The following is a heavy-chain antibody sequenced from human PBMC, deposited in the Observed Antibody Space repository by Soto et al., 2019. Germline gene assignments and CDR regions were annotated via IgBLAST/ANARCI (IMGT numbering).Heavy chain of an antibody. D-gene: IGHD4-17*01. J-gene: IGHJ6*02. CDR1: GFTFSSYA. V-gene: IGHV3-23*01. Sequence: EVQLLESGGGLVQPGGSLRLSCAASGFTFSSYAMSWVRQAPGKGLEWVSAISGSGGSTYYADSVKGRFTISRDNSKNTLYLKMNSLRAEDTAVYYCAKDMSYGDNYYYYGMDVWGQGTTVTVSS. CDR3: AKDMSYGDNYYYYGMDV. CDR2: ISGSGGST.